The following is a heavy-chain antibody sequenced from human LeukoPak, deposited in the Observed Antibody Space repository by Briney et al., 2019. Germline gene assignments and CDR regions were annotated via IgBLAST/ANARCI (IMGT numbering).Heavy chain of an antibody. V-gene: IGHV1-69-2*01. CDR3: ATDGQGATLGY. CDR1: GYTFTDYY. J-gene: IGHJ4*02. CDR2: VDPEDGET. Sequence: ASVKVSCKVSGYTFTDYYMHWVPQAPGKGLEWMGLVDPEDGETIYAEKFQGRVTITADTSTDTAYMELSSLRSEDTAVYYCATDGQGATLGYWGQGTLVTVSS. D-gene: IGHD2-15*01.